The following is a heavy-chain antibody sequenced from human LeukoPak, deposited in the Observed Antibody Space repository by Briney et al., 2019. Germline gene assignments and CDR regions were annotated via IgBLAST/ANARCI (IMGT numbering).Heavy chain of an antibody. Sequence: GESLQISCQGSGYSFTSYWIGWVRQMPGKGLEWMGIIYPADSDTRYSPSFQGQVTISADKSISTAYLQWSSLKASDTAMYYCARLYYYDSSRSDYWGQGTLVTVSS. V-gene: IGHV5-51*01. J-gene: IGHJ4*02. CDR3: ARLYYYDSSRSDY. CDR1: GYSFTSYW. CDR2: IYPADSDT. D-gene: IGHD3-22*01.